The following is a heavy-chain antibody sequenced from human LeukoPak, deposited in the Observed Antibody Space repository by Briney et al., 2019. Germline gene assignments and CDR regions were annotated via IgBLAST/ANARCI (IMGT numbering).Heavy chain of an antibody. J-gene: IGHJ4*02. CDR1: GFTFPSNG. Sequence: ASVKVSCTASGFTFPSNGIIWVRQAPGKGLEWMGWISAYNGDTNYAHKVQGRFTMTTDTSTSTAYMELRSLRSDDTAVYYCARRPAAMMGRVDYWGQGTLVTVSS. CDR3: ARRPAAMMGRVDY. V-gene: IGHV1-18*01. CDR2: ISAYNGDT. D-gene: IGHD2-2*01.